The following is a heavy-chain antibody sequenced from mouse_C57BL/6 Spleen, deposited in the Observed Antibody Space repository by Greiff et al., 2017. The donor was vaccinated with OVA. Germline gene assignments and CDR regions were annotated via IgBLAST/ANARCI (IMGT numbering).Heavy chain of an antibody. D-gene: IGHD1-1*01. CDR2: ISDGGSYT. Sequence: EVMLVESGGGLVKPGGSLKLSCAASGFTFSSYAMSWVRQTPEKRLEWVATISDGGSYTYYPDNVKGRFTISRDNAKNNLYLQMSHLKSEDTAMYYCARETVVARNYAMDYWGQGTSVTVSS. CDR1: GFTFSSYA. V-gene: IGHV5-4*01. J-gene: IGHJ4*01. CDR3: ARETVVARNYAMDY.